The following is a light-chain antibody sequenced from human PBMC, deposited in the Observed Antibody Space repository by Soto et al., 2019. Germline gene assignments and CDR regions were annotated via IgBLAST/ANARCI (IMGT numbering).Light chain of an antibody. V-gene: IGKV3-15*01. CDR1: QSVSSK. CDR3: QQYKNWPKIT. Sequence: DIVMTQSPATLSVSPGERATLSCRASQSVSSKLAWYQQKPGQAPRLIIYGASTRATGIPARFSGIESGTEFTLTISSLQSEDFAVYYGQQYKNWPKITFGQGTRLEIK. CDR2: GAS. J-gene: IGKJ5*01.